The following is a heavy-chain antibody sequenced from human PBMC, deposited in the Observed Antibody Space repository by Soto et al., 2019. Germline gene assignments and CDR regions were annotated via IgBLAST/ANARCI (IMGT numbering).Heavy chain of an antibody. Sequence: SETLSLTCAVVGDSLRGQSWNWIRQSPGKGLEWIGEIDQSGGTNYNPSLKSRAIISVDTSKNQFSLKLSSVTAADTAVYYCARRGTAMVMNYYYGMDVWGQGTTVTVSS. V-gene: IGHV4-34*01. D-gene: IGHD5-18*01. CDR2: IDQSGGT. CDR3: ARRGTAMVMNYYYGMDV. J-gene: IGHJ6*02. CDR1: GDSLRGQS.